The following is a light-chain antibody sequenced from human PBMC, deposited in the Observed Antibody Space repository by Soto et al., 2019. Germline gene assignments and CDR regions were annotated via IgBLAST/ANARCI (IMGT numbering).Light chain of an antibody. CDR1: QNIARY. Sequence: DIQMTQSPSSLSASVGDRVTITCRASQNIARYLNWYQHKPGKAPELLIYAASNLQDGVPSRFSGSGSGTEFTLTISSLQPEDFALYYCQQTSTTLASTFGQGTSVDVK. CDR3: QQTSTTLAST. J-gene: IGKJ1*01. V-gene: IGKV1-39*01. CDR2: AAS.